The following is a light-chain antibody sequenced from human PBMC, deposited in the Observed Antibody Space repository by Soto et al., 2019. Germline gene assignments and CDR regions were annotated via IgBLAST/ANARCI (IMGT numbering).Light chain of an antibody. Sequence: DIMMAQSPATLSVSPGERVTLSYRASQTAGSDLAWYQQKPGQAPRLLIYGASTRATGIPAKFSGSGSGTEFTLTINSLQSEDFAVYYCQQYANWPLTFGGGTKVEIK. CDR2: GAS. V-gene: IGKV3-15*01. CDR1: QTAGSD. J-gene: IGKJ4*01. CDR3: QQYANWPLT.